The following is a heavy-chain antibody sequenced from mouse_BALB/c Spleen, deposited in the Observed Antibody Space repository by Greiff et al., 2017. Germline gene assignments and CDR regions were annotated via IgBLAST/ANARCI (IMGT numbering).Heavy chain of an antibody. V-gene: IGHV5-12-1*01. Sequence: EVKLVESGGGLVKPGGSLKLSCAASGFAFSSYDMSWVRQPPEKRLEWVADISSGGGSAYYPDTVKGRFTISRDNAKKTLYLQMSSLKSEDTAMYYCARHRTVDYWGQGTSVTVSA. CDR2: ISSGGGSA. J-gene: IGHJ4*01. CDR1: GFAFSSYD. CDR3: ARHRTVDY.